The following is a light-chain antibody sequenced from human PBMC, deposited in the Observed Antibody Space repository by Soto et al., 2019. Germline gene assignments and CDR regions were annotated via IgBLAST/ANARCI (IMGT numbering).Light chain of an antibody. CDR3: QQYTIYTIT. CDR2: KAS. V-gene: IGKV1-5*03. Sequence: DIQMTQSPSTLSASVGDRVTITCRASQSISSWLAWYQLKPGKAPKLLMYKASTLEAGVPSRFSGSGSGTEFTLTISSLQPDDFATYHCQQYTIYTITFGQGTRLE. J-gene: IGKJ5*01. CDR1: QSISSW.